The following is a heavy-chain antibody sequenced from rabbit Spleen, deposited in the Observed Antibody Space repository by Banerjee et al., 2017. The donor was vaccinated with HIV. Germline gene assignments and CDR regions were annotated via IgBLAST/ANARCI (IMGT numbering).Heavy chain of an antibody. V-gene: IGHV1S40*01. D-gene: IGHD2-1*01. CDR1: GVSFSSSSY. CDR2: IYGGSSGSS. Sequence: QSLEESGGDLVKPGASLTLTCTASGVSFSSSSYMCWVRQAPGKGLEWIACIYGGSSGSSYYASWAKGRFTISKTSSTTVTLQMTSLTAADTATYFCARGSATMTMVITGYYLNLWGPGTLVTVS. CDR3: ARGSATMTMVITGYYLNL. J-gene: IGHJ4*01.